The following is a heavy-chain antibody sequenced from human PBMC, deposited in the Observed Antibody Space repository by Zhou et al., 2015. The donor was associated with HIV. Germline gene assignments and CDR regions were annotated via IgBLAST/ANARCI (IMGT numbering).Heavy chain of an antibody. D-gene: IGHD2-15*01. V-gene: IGHV1-46*01. CDR2: INPSGGST. CDR3: ARRPPAPGYCSGGSCYRNYYGMDV. CDR1: GYTFTSYY. J-gene: IGHJ6*02. Sequence: QVQLVQSGAEVKKPGASVKVSCKASGYTFTSYYMHWVRQAPGQGLEWMGIINPSGGSTNYAQKFQGRVTMTRDTSTSTVYMELSSLRSEDTAVYYCARRPPAPGYCSGGSCYRNYYGMDVVGPRDHGHRLL.